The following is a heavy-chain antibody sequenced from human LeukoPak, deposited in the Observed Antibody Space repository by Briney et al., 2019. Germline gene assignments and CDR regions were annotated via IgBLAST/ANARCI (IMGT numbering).Heavy chain of an antibody. V-gene: IGHV3-23*01. J-gene: IGHJ4*02. D-gene: IGHD1-26*01. CDR3: VKSRRVGANQRGLFDY. Sequence: GGSLRLSCAGSGFTFSNYAMTWVRQAPGKGLEWVSSVSGSGRNTFYPDSVEGRFTISRDNSKNTVYLQMNSLRADDTAVYCRVKSRRVGANQRGLFDYWGQGTLVTVSP. CDR2: VSGSGRNT. CDR1: GFTFSNYA.